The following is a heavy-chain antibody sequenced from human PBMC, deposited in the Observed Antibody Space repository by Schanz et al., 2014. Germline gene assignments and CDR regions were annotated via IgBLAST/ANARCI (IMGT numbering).Heavy chain of an antibody. D-gene: IGHD6-25*01. CDR3: ARDPQSGYNVFDP. CDR2: TYTSGST. CDR1: GGSISSGTYY. Sequence: QVQLQESGPGLVKPSQTLSLTCIVSGGSISSGTYYWSWLRQPAGKGLEWIGRTYTSGSTNYNPSHKSRVTITLTRPKNLFSRRLSSVAAADTAVYYCARDPQSGYNVFDPWGQGSLVTVSS. J-gene: IGHJ5*02. V-gene: IGHV4-61*02.